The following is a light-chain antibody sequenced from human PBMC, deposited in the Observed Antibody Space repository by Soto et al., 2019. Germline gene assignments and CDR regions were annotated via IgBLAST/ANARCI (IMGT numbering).Light chain of an antibody. Sequence: QSALTQPASVSGSPGQSITISCTGTSSDVGGYNYVSWYQQYPGKAPKLMIYDVSNRPSGVSNRFSGSKSGNTASLTISGLQAEDEADYYCAVWDDSLNGHVFGAGTKVHRP. J-gene: IGLJ1*01. CDR1: SSDVGGYNY. V-gene: IGLV2-14*01. CDR3: AVWDDSLNGHV. CDR2: DVS.